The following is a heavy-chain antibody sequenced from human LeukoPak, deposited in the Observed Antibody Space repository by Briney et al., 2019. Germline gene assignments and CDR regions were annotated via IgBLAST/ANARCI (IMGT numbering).Heavy chain of an antibody. V-gene: IGHV4-39*01. CDR3: ARLRRRGGAVYYYGSGSQSVNFDY. CDR1: GGSISSSSYY. D-gene: IGHD3-10*01. Sequence: SETLSLTCTVSGGSISSSSYYWGWIRQPPGKGLEWIGSIYYSGSTYYNPSLKSRVTISVDTSKNQFSLKLSSVTAADTAVYYCARLRRRGGAVYYYGSGSQSVNFDYWGQGTLVTVSS. J-gene: IGHJ4*02. CDR2: IYYSGST.